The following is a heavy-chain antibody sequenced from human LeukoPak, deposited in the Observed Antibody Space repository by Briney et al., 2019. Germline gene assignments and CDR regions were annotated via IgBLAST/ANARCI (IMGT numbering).Heavy chain of an antibody. D-gene: IGHD3-22*01. CDR3: ARLRRNSDRSDFFYYYDH. CDR2: VNTVSSYI. J-gene: IGHJ4*02. V-gene: IGHV3-21*01. CDR1: GLTFSDYS. Sequence: GGSLRLSCAASGLTFSDYSMNWVRQAPGKGLEWVASVNTVSSYIYYADSMRGRFTISRDNAKNSLFLQMNSLRAEDTAVYYCARLRRNSDRSDFFYYYDHWGQGTLVTVSS.